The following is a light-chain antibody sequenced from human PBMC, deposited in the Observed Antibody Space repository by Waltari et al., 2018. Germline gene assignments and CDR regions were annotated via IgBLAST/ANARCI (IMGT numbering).Light chain of an antibody. V-gene: IGKV3-11*01. CDR2: EAS. J-gene: IGKJ4*01. Sequence: EVVLTQSPATLSLSPGERATLSCRASQSVYNFLAWYQQKPGQAPRLLIYEASQRATGIPARFSGSGSGTDFTLTLSHLEPEDVAVYYCQQRANWPPLTFGGGTKVEIK. CDR3: QQRANWPPLT. CDR1: QSVYNF.